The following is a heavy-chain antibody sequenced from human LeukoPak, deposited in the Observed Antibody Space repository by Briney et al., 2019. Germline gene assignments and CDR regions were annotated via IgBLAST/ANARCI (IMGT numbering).Heavy chain of an antibody. D-gene: IGHD3-10*01. CDR1: GYTLTELS. V-gene: IGHV1-24*01. Sequence: ASVKVSCKVSGYTLTELSMHWVRQAPGKGLEWMGGFDPEDGETIYAQKFQGRVTMTEDTSTDTAYMELRSLRSDDTAVYYCARAPVGTMVRGASDYWGQGTLVTVSS. J-gene: IGHJ4*02. CDR2: FDPEDGET. CDR3: ARAPVGTMVRGASDY.